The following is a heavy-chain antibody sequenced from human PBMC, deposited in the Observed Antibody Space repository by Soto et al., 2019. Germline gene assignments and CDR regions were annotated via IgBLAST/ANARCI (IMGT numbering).Heavy chain of an antibody. J-gene: IGHJ4*02. CDR1: GYTFTSYA. V-gene: IGHV1-3*01. CDR2: INAGNGNT. Sequence: QVQLVQSGAEVKKPGASVRVSCKASGYTFTSYAMHWMRQAPGQRLEWMGWINAGNGNTKYSQKFQGRVTITRDTSASTAYMELSSLRSEDTAVYYCARGPGGPDGPGDYWGQGTLVTVS. CDR3: ARGPGGPDGPGDY. D-gene: IGHD2-15*01.